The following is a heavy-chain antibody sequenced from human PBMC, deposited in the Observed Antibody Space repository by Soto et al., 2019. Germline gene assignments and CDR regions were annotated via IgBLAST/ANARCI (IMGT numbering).Heavy chain of an antibody. J-gene: IGHJ5*02. Sequence: ASVKVSCKASGYTFTGYYMHWVRQAPGQGLEWMGWINPNSGGTNYAQKFQGRVTMTRDTSISTAYMELSRLRSDDTAAYYCARYYYDSSGYRFDPWGQGTLVTVSS. CDR2: INPNSGGT. D-gene: IGHD3-22*01. V-gene: IGHV1-2*02. CDR1: GYTFTGYY. CDR3: ARYYYDSSGYRFDP.